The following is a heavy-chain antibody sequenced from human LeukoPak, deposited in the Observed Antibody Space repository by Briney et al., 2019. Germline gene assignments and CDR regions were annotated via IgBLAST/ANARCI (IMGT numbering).Heavy chain of an antibody. CDR1: GFTFSSYS. Sequence: GGSLRLSCAASGFTFSSYSMNWVRQAPGKGLEWVSSISSSSSYIYYADSVKGRFTISRDNAKNSLYLQMNSLRAGDAAVYYCARISHSSGYYFDYWGQGTLVTVSS. CDR2: ISSSSSYI. J-gene: IGHJ4*02. CDR3: ARISHSSGYYFDY. D-gene: IGHD3-22*01. V-gene: IGHV3-21*01.